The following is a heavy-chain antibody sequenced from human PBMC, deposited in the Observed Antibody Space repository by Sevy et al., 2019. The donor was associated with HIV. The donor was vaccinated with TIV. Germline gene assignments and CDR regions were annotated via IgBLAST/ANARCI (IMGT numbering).Heavy chain of an antibody. CDR1: GYTFTSYG. D-gene: IGHD2-15*01. CDR3: AREGRYIVVVVAATPLDY. CDR2: IRAYNGNT. J-gene: IGHJ4*02. V-gene: IGHV1-18*01. Sequence: ASVKVSCKASGYTFTSYGISWVRQAPGQGLEWMGWIRAYNGNTNYAQKLKGRVTMTTDTSTSTAYMELRSLRSDDTAVYYCAREGRYIVVVVAATPLDYWGQGTLVTVSS.